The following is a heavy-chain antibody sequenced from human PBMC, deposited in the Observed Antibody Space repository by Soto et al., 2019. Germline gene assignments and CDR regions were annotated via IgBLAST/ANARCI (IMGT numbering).Heavy chain of an antibody. CDR1: GGSISSYY. V-gene: IGHV4-59*12. J-gene: IGHJ3*02. CDR3: ARDRSGWDDAFDI. CDR2: IYYSGST. Sequence: PSGTLSLTCTVSGGSISSYYWSWIRQPPGKGLEWIGYIYYSGSTNYNPSLKSRVTISVDTSKNQFSLKLSSVTAADTAVYYCARDRSGWDDAFDIWGQGTMVTVSS. D-gene: IGHD6-19*01.